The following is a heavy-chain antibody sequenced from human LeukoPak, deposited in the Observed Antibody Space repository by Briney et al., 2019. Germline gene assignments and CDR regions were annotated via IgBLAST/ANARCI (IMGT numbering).Heavy chain of an antibody. CDR3: ARVGLGHSSGY. D-gene: IGHD6-19*01. CDR2: INHSGST. J-gene: IGHJ4*02. Sequence: PSETLSLTCAVYGGSFSGYYWSSIRQPPGKGLEWIGEINHSGSTNYNPSLKSRVTISVDTSKNQFSLKLSSVTAADTAVYYCARVGLGHSSGYWGQGTLVTVSS. V-gene: IGHV4-34*01. CDR1: GGSFSGYY.